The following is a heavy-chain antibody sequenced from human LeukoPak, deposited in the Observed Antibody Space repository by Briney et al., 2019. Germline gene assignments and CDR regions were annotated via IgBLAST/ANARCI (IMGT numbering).Heavy chain of an antibody. CDR1: GFTFSSYG. D-gene: IGHD3-3*01. Sequence: PGGSLRLSCAASGFTFSSYGMHWVRQAPGKGLEWVAVIWYDGSNKYYADSVKGRFTISRDNSKNTLYLQMNSLRAEDTAVYYCARDGGDYDFWSGIRYGMDVWGQGTTVTVSS. J-gene: IGHJ6*02. CDR3: ARDGGDYDFWSGIRYGMDV. CDR2: IWYDGSNK. V-gene: IGHV3-33*01.